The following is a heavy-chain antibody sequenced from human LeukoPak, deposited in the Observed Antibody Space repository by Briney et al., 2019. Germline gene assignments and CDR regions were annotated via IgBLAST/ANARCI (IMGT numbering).Heavy chain of an antibody. J-gene: IGHJ4*02. D-gene: IGHD3-16*01. CDR2: ISSSGSTI. CDR3: ARDRLYDYVWGTNDY. Sequence: AGSLRLSCAASGFTFSSYEMNWVRQAPGKGLEWVSYISSSGSTIYYADSVKGRFTISSDNAKNSLYLQMNSLRAEDTAVYYCARDRLYDYVWGTNDYWGQGTLVSVSS. CDR1: GFTFSSYE. V-gene: IGHV3-48*03.